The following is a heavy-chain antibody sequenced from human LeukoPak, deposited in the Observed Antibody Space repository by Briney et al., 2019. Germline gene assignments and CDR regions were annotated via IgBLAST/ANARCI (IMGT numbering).Heavy chain of an antibody. D-gene: IGHD3-10*01. CDR3: ARGRGWFGELLYLWFDP. J-gene: IGHJ5*02. CDR2: IYYSGST. CDR1: GGSVSSGSYY. Sequence: TTSETLSLTCTVSGGSVSSGSYYWSWIRQPPGKGLEWIGYIYYSGSTNYNPSLKSRVTMSVDTSKNQFSLKLSSVTAADTAVYYCARGRGWFGELLYLWFDPWGQGTLVTVSS. V-gene: IGHV4-61*01.